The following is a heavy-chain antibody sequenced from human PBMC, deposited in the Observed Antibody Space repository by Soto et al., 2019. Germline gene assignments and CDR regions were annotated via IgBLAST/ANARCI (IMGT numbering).Heavy chain of an antibody. J-gene: IGHJ4*02. CDR3: ALWFGELETLWGGPMDY. CDR2: ISGSGGST. CDR1: GFTFSSYV. D-gene: IGHD3-10*01. Sequence: GGSLRLSCAASGFTFSSYVMSWVRQAPGKGLEWVSAISGSGGSTSHADSVKGRFTISRDNSKNTLYLQMNSLRAEDTAVYYCALWFGELETLWGGPMDYWGQGTLVTVSS. V-gene: IGHV3-23*01.